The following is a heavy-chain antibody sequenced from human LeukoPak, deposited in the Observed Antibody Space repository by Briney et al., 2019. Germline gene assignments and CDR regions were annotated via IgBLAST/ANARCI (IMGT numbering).Heavy chain of an antibody. CDR2: IYTTGST. D-gene: IGHD3-10*01. Sequence: SETLSLTCTVSGGSISSGSYYWSWIRQPAGKGLEWIGRIYTTGSTNYNPSLKSRLTISVDTSKNQFSLKLRSVTAADTAVYYCARDIVRGKDAFDIWGQGTMVTVSS. CDR3: ARDIVRGKDAFDI. CDR1: GGSISSGSYY. V-gene: IGHV4-61*02. J-gene: IGHJ3*02.